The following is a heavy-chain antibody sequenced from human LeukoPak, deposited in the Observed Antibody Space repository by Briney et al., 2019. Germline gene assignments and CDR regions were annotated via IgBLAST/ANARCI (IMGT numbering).Heavy chain of an antibody. V-gene: IGHV4-39*01. CDR2: IYYSGST. CDR3: ARNHYYYDSSGYPIGNWFDP. J-gene: IGHJ5*02. D-gene: IGHD3-22*01. Sequence: KPSETLSLTCTVSGGSISSSSYYWGWIRQPPGKGLEWIGSIYYSGSTYYNPSLKSRVTISVGTSKNQFSLKLSSVTAADTAVYYCARNHYYYDSSGYPIGNWFDPWGQGTLVTVSS. CDR1: GGSISSSSYY.